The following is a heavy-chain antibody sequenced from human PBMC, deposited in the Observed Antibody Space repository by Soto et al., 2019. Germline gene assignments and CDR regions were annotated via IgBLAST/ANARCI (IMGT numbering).Heavy chain of an antibody. CDR1: GFTFSDSW. CDR3: VKESRSGGSW. Sequence: EVQLVESGGGLVQPGGSLRVSCVASGFTFSDSWVTWVRQVPGKGLEWVANINREGSVTNLVDSMGGRFAISRDNPRSSVYLHMTNLRTEDTAIYYCVKESRSGGSWWGQGTLVTVSS. V-gene: IGHV3-7*01. CDR2: INREGSVT. J-gene: IGHJ4*02. D-gene: IGHD2-15*01.